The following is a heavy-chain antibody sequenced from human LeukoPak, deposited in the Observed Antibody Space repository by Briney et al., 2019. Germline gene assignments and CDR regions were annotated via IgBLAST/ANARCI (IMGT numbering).Heavy chain of an antibody. J-gene: IGHJ4*02. CDR2: IYYSGST. D-gene: IGHD3-9*01. V-gene: IGHV4-39*01. CDR3: ARFVPALRYFDWLLGSYYFDY. Sequence: SETLSLTCTVSGGSISSSSYYWGWIRQPPGKGLEWIGSIYYSGSTYYNPSLKSRVTISVDTSKNQFSLKLSSVTAADTAVYYCARFVPALRYFDWLLGSYYFDYWGQGTLVTVSS. CDR1: GGSISSSSYY.